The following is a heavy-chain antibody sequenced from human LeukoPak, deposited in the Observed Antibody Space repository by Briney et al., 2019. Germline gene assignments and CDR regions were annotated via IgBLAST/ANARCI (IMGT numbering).Heavy chain of an antibody. CDR2: ISTNGYRT. J-gene: IGHJ4*02. CDR3: ARGVAISSSGWYDTFDY. CDR1: GFTFSNSA. V-gene: IGHV3-64*02. Sequence: GGSLRLSCAASGFTFSNSAMYWVRQAPGKGLEFVSVISTNGYRTYYADSVKGRFTISRDNSKNTLYLQMGSLRADDMAVYYCARGVAISSSGWYDTFDYWGQGALVTISS. D-gene: IGHD6-19*01.